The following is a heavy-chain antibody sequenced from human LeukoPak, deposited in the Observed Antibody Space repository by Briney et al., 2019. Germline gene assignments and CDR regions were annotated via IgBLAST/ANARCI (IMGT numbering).Heavy chain of an antibody. CDR1: GFTFSSYS. Sequence: GGSLRLSCAASGFTFSSYSMNWVRQAPGKGLEGVSCISSSGSYIYYADSVKGRFTISRDNAKNSLYLQMNSLRAEDTAVYYCARDSSGWYGAAFDIWGQGTMVTVSS. V-gene: IGHV3-21*01. D-gene: IGHD6-19*01. CDR2: ISSSGSYI. CDR3: ARDSSGWYGAAFDI. J-gene: IGHJ3*02.